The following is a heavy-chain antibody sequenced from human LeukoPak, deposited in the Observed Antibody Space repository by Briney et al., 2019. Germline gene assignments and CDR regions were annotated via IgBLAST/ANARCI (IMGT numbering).Heavy chain of an antibody. CDR3: ARKVITGNFDY. V-gene: IGHV4-38-2*02. CDR1: GYFISSGYY. D-gene: IGHD3-22*01. J-gene: IGHJ4*02. CDR2: IYHSGST. Sequence: SETLSLTCTVSGYFISSGYYWGWIRQPPGKGLEWIGSIYHSGSTYYNPSLKSRVTISVDTSKNQFSLKLSSVTAADTAVYYCARKVITGNFDYWGQGTLVTVSS.